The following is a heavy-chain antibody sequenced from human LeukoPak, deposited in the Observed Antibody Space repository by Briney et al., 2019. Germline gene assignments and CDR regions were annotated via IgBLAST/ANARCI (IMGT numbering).Heavy chain of an antibody. D-gene: IGHD6-25*01. V-gene: IGHV3-23*01. CDR2: FSGSGGNT. CDR3: AKGIRSGWNYFDY. J-gene: IGHJ4*02. CDR1: GFSFSSFA. Sequence: GGSLRLSCAASGFSFSSFAMSWVRQAPGKGLEWVSAFSGSGGNTYYADSVRGRFTFSRDDSKNTLYLQMNSLRAEDTAVYYCAKGIRSGWNYFDYWGQGTLVAVSS.